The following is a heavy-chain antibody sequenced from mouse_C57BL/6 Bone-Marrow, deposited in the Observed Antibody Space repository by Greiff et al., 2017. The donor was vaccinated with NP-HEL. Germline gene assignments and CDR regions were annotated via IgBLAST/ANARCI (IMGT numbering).Heavy chain of an antibody. CDR3: AREGPNWGWFDY. Sequence: VQLQQPGAELVMPGASVKLSCKASGYTFTSYWMHWVKQRPGKGLEWIGEIDPYDSYTNYNQKFKGKSTLTVDKSSSTAYMQLSSLTSEDSAVYYCAREGPNWGWFDYWGQGTLGTVSA. CDR2: IDPYDSYT. V-gene: IGHV1-69*01. D-gene: IGHD4-1*01. CDR1: GYTFTSYW. J-gene: IGHJ3*01.